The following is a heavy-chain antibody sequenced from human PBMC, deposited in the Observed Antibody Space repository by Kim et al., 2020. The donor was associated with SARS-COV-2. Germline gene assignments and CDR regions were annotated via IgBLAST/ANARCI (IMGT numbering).Heavy chain of an antibody. CDR2: T. Sequence: TNYNPSLKSRVTISVDTSKNQFSLKLSSVTAADTAVYYCARRPGSGYVDYWGQGTLVTVSS. D-gene: IGHD7-27*01. V-gene: IGHV4-59*08. CDR3: ARRPGSGYVDY. J-gene: IGHJ4*02.